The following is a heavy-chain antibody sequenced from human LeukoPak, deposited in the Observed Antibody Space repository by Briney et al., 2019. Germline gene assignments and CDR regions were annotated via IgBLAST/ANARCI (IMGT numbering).Heavy chain of an antibody. J-gene: IGHJ6*02. CDR2: INPNSGGT. D-gene: IGHD6-13*01. Sequence: ASVKVSCKASAYTFTCYYMHWARQAPGQGLELMGWINPNSGGTNYAQKFQGRVTMTRDTSISTAYMELSRLRSDDTAVYYCANSIAAAGTGLPYYYYGMDVWGQGTTVTVSS. CDR1: AYTFTCYY. CDR3: ANSIAAAGTGLPYYYYGMDV. V-gene: IGHV1-2*02.